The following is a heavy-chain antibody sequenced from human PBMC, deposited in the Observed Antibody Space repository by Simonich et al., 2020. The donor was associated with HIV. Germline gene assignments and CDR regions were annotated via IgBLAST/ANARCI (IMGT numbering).Heavy chain of an antibody. D-gene: IGHD2-15*01. CDR2: IKSKTDGETT. CDR1: GFTFSGSA. CDR3: TTDDYSYYFDY. Sequence: EVQLVESGGGLVQPGGSLKVSCAASGFTFSGSAIHWVRQASGKGLEWVGRIKSKTDGETTHYAAPVKGRFTISRDDSKNTLYLQMNSLKTEDTAVYFCTTDDYSYYFDYWGQGTLVTVSS. V-gene: IGHV3-15*01. J-gene: IGHJ4*02.